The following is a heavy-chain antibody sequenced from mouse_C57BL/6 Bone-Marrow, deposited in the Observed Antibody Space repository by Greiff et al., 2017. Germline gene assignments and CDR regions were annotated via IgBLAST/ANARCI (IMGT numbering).Heavy chain of an antibody. CDR2: IWTGGVT. V-gene: IGHV2-9-1*01. Sequence: QVQLQQSGPGLVAPSQSLSITCTVSGFSLTSYAISWVRQPPGKGLEWLGVIWTGGVTNYNSALKSRLSISKDNSKSQVFLKMNSLQTDDTARYYCARKGDYSNWAMDYWGQGTSVTVSS. D-gene: IGHD2-5*01. J-gene: IGHJ4*01. CDR1: GFSLTSYA. CDR3: ARKGDYSNWAMDY.